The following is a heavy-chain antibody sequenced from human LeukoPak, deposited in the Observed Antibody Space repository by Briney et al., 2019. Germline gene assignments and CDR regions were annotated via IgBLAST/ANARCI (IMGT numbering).Heavy chain of an antibody. V-gene: IGHV4-34*01. CDR1: GGTFSGYY. J-gene: IGHJ4*02. CDR3: ARGSVPGY. CDR2: INHSGST. D-gene: IGHD2-2*01. Sequence: SETLSLACAVYGGTFSGYYWSWIRQPPGKGLEWIGVINHSGSTNYNPSLKSRVTISVDTSKNQFSLKLSSVTAADTAVYYCARGSVPGYWGQGTLVTVSS.